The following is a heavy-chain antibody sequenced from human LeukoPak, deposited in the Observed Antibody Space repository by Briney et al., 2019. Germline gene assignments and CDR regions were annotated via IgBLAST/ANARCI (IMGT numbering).Heavy chain of an antibody. D-gene: IGHD3-3*01. CDR2: IYYSGST. Sequence: SETLSLTCTVSGGSISSYYWSWIRQPPGKGLEWSGYIYYSGSTNYNPSLKSRVTISVDTSKNQFSLKLISVTAADTAVYYCARGWGTYDFWSGYSSEPYWYFDLWGRGTLVTVSS. CDR3: ARGWGTYDFWSGYSSEPYWYFDL. CDR1: GGSISSYY. J-gene: IGHJ2*01. V-gene: IGHV4-59*01.